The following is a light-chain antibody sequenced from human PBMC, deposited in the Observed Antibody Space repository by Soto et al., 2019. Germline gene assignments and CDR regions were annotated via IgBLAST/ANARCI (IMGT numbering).Light chain of an antibody. CDR1: QTISSW. J-gene: IGKJ1*01. CDR2: KAS. V-gene: IGKV1-5*03. CDR3: QHYNSYSDA. Sequence: DIQMTQSPSTLSGSVGDRVTITCRASQTISSWLAWYQQKPGKAPKLLIYKASTLKSGVPSRFSGSGSGTEFTLTISSLQPDDFATYYCQHYNSYSDAFGQGNKVEL.